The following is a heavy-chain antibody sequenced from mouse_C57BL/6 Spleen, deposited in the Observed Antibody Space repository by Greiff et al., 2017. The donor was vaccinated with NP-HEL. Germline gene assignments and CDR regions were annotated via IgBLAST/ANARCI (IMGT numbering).Heavy chain of an antibody. V-gene: IGHV1-76*01. CDR3: AKSTALGAMDY. Sequence: VQLQQSGAELVRPGASVKLSCKASGYTFTDYYINWVKQRPGQGLEWIARIYPGSGNTYSNEKFKGKATLTAEKSSSTAYMQLSSLTSEDSAVYFCAKSTALGAMDYWGQGTSVTVSS. CDR2: IYPGSGNT. D-gene: IGHD1-2*01. CDR1: GYTFTDYY. J-gene: IGHJ4*01.